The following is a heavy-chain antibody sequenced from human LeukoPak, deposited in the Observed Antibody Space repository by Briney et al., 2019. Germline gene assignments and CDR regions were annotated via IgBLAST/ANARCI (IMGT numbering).Heavy chain of an antibody. Sequence: ASVKVSCKASGYTFTSYGISWVRQAPGQGLEWMGWISAYNGNTNYAQKLQGRVTMTTDTSTSTAYMELRSLRSDDTAVYYCAKDLGTLRTFESTPDIDYWGQGILVTVSS. J-gene: IGHJ4*02. D-gene: IGHD3-9*01. CDR2: ISAYNGNT. V-gene: IGHV1-18*01. CDR1: GYTFTSYG. CDR3: AKDLGTLRTFESTPDIDY.